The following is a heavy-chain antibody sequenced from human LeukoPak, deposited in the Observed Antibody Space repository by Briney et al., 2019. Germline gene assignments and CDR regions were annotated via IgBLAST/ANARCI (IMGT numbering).Heavy chain of an antibody. CDR2: ISSSGSTI. J-gene: IGHJ4*02. D-gene: IGHD6-13*01. CDR3: ARDGTVAAAGLDY. Sequence: GGSLRLSCAASGFTFSSYEMNWVCQAPGKGLEWVSYISSSGSTIYYADSVKGRFTISRDNAKNSLYLQMNSLRAEDTAVYYCARDGTVAAAGLDYWGQGTLVTVSS. CDR1: GFTFSSYE. V-gene: IGHV3-48*03.